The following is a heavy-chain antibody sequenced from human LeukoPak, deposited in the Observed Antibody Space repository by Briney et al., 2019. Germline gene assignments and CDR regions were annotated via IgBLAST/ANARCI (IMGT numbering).Heavy chain of an antibody. Sequence: ASVKVSCKASGYTFTGYYMHWVRQAPGQGLEWVGWINPNRGGTNYAQKFRGRVTMTRDTSISTADMELSRLRSDDTAVYYCARDNRNYYDSSGLENWFDPWGQGTLVTVSS. J-gene: IGHJ5*02. D-gene: IGHD3-22*01. CDR3: ARDNRNYYDSSGLENWFDP. V-gene: IGHV1-2*02. CDR2: INPNRGGT. CDR1: GYTFTGYY.